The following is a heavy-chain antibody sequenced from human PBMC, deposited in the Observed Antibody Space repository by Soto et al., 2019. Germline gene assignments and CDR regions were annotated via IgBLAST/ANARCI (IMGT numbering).Heavy chain of an antibody. J-gene: IGHJ6*02. CDR2: INTGTAST. V-gene: IGHV1-3*04. CDR1: GYSFSDYT. Sequence: QVQLVQSGAEVKKPGASVKVSCKASGYSFSDYTMHWVRRAPGQPPEWMARINTGTASTEYSQKFQGRVTITRDTSATTSYRDLSSLRSEDTAVYYCARGPQDSYGMDVWGQGTTVTVS. CDR3: ARGPQDSYGMDV.